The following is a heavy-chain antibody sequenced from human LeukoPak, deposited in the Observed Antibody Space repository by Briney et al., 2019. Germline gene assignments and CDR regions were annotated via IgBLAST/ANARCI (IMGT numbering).Heavy chain of an antibody. Sequence: ASVKVSCKASGYTFTSYDINWVRQATGQGLEWMGWMNPNSGNTGYAQKFQGRFTMTRNTSISTDYMELSSLRAEDTAGYSCARRYYDSSGYYSPDDALDIWGQGALVTVTS. V-gene: IGHV1-8*01. D-gene: IGHD3-22*01. J-gene: IGHJ3*02. CDR1: GYTFTSYD. CDR2: MNPNSGNT. CDR3: ARRYYDSSGYYSPDDALDI.